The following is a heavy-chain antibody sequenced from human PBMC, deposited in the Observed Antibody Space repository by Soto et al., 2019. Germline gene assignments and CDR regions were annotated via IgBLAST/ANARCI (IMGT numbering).Heavy chain of an antibody. D-gene: IGHD1-7*01. V-gene: IGHV4-61*01. CDR1: GGSISSSSYY. CDR3: AGHPTDNWNYAADAFDI. J-gene: IGHJ3*02. Sequence: SETLSLTCTVSGGSISSSSYYWSWIRQPPGKGLEWIGYIYYSGSTNYNPSLKSRVTISVDTSKNQFSLKLSSVTAADTAVYYCAGHPTDNWNYAADAFDIWGQGTMVTVS. CDR2: IYYSGST.